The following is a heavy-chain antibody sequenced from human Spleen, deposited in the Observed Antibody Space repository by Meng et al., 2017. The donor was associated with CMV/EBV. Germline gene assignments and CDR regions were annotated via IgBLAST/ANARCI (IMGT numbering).Heavy chain of an antibody. Sequence: GSLRLSCTVSGGSVNSGDYYWSWIRQPPGKGLEWIGYIYYSGNTKYNPSLKSRVTISVDTSKNQFSLKLTSVTAADTAVYYCARTDFWGAYDTEISWFDPWGQGTLVTVSS. D-gene: IGHD3-3*01. CDR1: GGSVNSGDYY. CDR3: ARTDFWGAYDTEISWFDP. J-gene: IGHJ5*02. V-gene: IGHV4-61*08. CDR2: IYYSGNT.